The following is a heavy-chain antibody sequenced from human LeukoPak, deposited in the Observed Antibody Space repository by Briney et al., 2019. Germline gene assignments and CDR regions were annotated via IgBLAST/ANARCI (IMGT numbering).Heavy chain of an antibody. D-gene: IGHD1-1*01. CDR1: GGSISSGGYY. J-gene: IGHJ3*02. CDR2: IYYSGST. Sequence: SETLSLTCTVSGGSISSGGYYWSWIRQHPGKGLEWIGYIYYSGSTYYNPSLKSRVTISVDTSKNQFSLKLSSVTAADTAVYYCARGRTGDAFDIWGQGTMVTVSS. V-gene: IGHV4-31*03. CDR3: ARGRTGDAFDI.